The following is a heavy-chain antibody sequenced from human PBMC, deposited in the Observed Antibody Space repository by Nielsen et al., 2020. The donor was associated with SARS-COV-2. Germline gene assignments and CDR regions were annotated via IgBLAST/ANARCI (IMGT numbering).Heavy chain of an antibody. Sequence: GESLKISCAASGFTLRSYSMNWVRQAPGQGLEWVSSISGIDNYIYYADSVKGRFTISRDNAKNSLYLQMNSLRAEDTAVYYCAIIWSGYTDAFDIWGQGTMVTVSS. CDR1: GFTLRSYS. J-gene: IGHJ3*02. D-gene: IGHD3-3*01. CDR2: ISGIDNYI. V-gene: IGHV3-21*01. CDR3: AIIWSGYTDAFDI.